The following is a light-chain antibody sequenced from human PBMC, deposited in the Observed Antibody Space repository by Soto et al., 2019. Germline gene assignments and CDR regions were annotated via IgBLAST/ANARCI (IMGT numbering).Light chain of an antibody. Sequence: QSVLAQPASVSGSPGQSITISCTGTSSDVGGYDYVSWYQLHPGKAPILMVFEVSNRPSGVSYRFSASKSGNTASLTISGLQAEDEADYFCSSYSISTAYLFGTGTKVNVL. CDR3: SSYSISTAYL. J-gene: IGLJ1*01. CDR1: SSDVGGYDY. V-gene: IGLV2-14*01. CDR2: EVS.